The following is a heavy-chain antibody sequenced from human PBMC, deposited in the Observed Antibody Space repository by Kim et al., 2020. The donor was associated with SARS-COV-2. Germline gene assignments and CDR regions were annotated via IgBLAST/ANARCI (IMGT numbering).Heavy chain of an antibody. CDR1: GFTFRSFG. CDR2: MSYDEKSE. CDR3: ARESGYYGLDSYRSFEY. J-gene: IGHJ4*02. D-gene: IGHD3-10*01. V-gene: IGHV3-30*03. Sequence: GGSLRLSCSVSGFTFRSFGMHWVRQAPGKGLEWVAFMSYDEKSEYYSDSVRGRFTISRDNSGNTLYLQMNSLRTEDTAVYYCARESGYYGLDSYRSFEYWGQGTLVTVSS.